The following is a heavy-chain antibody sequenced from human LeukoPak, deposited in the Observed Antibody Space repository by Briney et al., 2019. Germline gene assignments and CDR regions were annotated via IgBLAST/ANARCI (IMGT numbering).Heavy chain of an antibody. V-gene: IGHV3-23*01. J-gene: IGHJ4*02. Sequence: GGSLRLSCAASGFTFSSYAMSWVRQAPGKGLEWVSGISTSGGSTSHADSVKGRFTTSRDNPRNTLYMQMNSLRAEDTAVYYCAKAGVGATNWPFDYWGQGTLVTVSS. CDR2: ISTSGGST. D-gene: IGHD1-26*01. CDR1: GFTFSSYA. CDR3: AKAGVGATNWPFDY.